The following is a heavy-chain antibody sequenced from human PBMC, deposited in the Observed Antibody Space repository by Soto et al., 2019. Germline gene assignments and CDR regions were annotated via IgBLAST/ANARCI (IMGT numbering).Heavy chain of an antibody. Sequence: QVQLVQSGAEVKKPGASVKVSCKASGYTFTSYGISWVRQAPGQGLEWMGWISAYNGNTNYAQKLQGRVTMTTDTSTSTDYMELRSLRSDDTAVYYCARGGRHDSSGDDLPFGGMDVWGQGTTVTVSS. D-gene: IGHD3-22*01. CDR1: GYTFTSYG. CDR2: ISAYNGNT. J-gene: IGHJ6*02. V-gene: IGHV1-18*01. CDR3: ARGGRHDSSGDDLPFGGMDV.